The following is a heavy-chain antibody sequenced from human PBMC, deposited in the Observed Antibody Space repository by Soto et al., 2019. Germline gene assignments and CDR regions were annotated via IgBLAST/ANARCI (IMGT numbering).Heavy chain of an antibody. CDR3: ARGYYDFWSGLKPPFVFDY. CDR1: GGSISSYY. D-gene: IGHD3-3*01. J-gene: IGHJ4*02. V-gene: IGHV4-59*01. CDR2: IYYSGST. Sequence: SETLSLTCTVSGGSISSYYWSWIRQPPGKGLEWIGYIYYSGSTNYNPSLKSRVTISVDTSKNQFSLKLSSVTAADTAVYYCARGYYDFWSGLKPPFVFDYWGQGTLVTVSS.